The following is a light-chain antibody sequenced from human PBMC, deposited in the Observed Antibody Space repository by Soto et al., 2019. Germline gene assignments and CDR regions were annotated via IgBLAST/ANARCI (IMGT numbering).Light chain of an antibody. V-gene: IGLV2-14*01. CDR2: DVS. J-gene: IGLJ1*01. CDR3: ASYTTSSTYV. Sequence: QSALTQPASVSGSPGQSIAISCTGTSSDVGGYSYVSWYQQQPGKAPELVISDVSNRPSGVSDRFSGSKSGNTASLTISGLQTEDEADYYCASYTTSSTYVFGTGTKVTV. CDR1: SSDVGGYSY.